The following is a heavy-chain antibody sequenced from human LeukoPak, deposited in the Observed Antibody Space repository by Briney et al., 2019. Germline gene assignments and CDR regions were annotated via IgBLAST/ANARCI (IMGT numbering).Heavy chain of an antibody. J-gene: IGHJ3*02. CDR3: ARPLDSRDYYDSSGYYDAFDI. V-gene: IGHV4-30-2*01. CDR2: IYDSGST. Sequence: SETLSLTCAVSGGSISSGGYSWSWIRQPPGKGLEWIGYIYDSGSTYYNPSLKSRVTISVDRSKNQFSLKLSSVTAADTAVYYCARPLDSRDYYDSSGYYDAFDIWGQGTMVTVSS. CDR1: GGSISSGGYS. D-gene: IGHD3-22*01.